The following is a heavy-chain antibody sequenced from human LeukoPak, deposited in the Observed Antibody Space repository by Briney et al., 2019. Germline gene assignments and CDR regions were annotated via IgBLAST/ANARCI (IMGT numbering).Heavy chain of an antibody. CDR3: ARVAGYSSGWSNGGNWFDP. CDR1: GGSISSSSYY. V-gene: IGHV4-39*07. D-gene: IGHD6-19*01. Sequence: NPSETLSLTCTVSGGSISSSSYYWGWIRQPPGKGLEWIGSIYYSGSTYYNPSLKSRVTISVDTSKNQFSLKLSSVTTADTAVYYCARVAGYSSGWSNGGNWFDPWGQGTLVTVSS. CDR2: IYYSGST. J-gene: IGHJ5*02.